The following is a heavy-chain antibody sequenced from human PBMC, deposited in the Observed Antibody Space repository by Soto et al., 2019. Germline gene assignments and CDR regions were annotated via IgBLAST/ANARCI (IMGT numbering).Heavy chain of an antibody. CDR1: GYTFTGYY. CDR2: INPNSGGT. V-gene: IGHV1-2*04. J-gene: IGHJ4*02. D-gene: IGHD5-18*01. Sequence: GASVNVSCKASGYTFTGYYMHWVRQAPGQGLEWMGWINPNSGGTNYAQKFQGWVTMTRDTSISTAYMELSRLRSGDTAVYYCARDRSRIQLWFRFVCFDYWGQGTLVTVSS. CDR3: ARDRSRIQLWFRFVCFDY.